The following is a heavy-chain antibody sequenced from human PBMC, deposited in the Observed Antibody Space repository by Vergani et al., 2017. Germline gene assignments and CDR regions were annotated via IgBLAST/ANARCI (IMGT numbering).Heavy chain of an antibody. Sequence: QVQLVQSGAEVKKPGASVKVSCKASGYTFTGYYMHWVRQAPGQGLEWMGWINPNSGGTNYAQKFQGRVTMTRDTSISTAYMELSSLRSEDTAVYYCATDSTYYYGSGSQYWYFDLWGRGTLVTVSS. J-gene: IGHJ2*01. CDR3: ATDSTYYYGSGSQYWYFDL. V-gene: IGHV1-2*02. CDR2: INPNSGGT. D-gene: IGHD3-10*01. CDR1: GYTFTGYY.